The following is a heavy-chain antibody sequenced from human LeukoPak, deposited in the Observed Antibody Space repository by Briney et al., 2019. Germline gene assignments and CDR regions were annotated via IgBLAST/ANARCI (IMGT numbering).Heavy chain of an antibody. CDR2: ISGSGGST. Sequence: GGSLRLSCAASGFTFSSYAMSWVRQAPGKGLEWVSAISGSGGSTYYADSVKGRFTISRDNSKNTLYLQMNSLRAEDTAVYYCAKVQLEGTYCSSTSCPYYFDYWGQGTLVTVSS. CDR1: GFTFSSYA. CDR3: AKVQLEGTYCSSTSCPYYFDY. J-gene: IGHJ4*02. D-gene: IGHD2-2*01. V-gene: IGHV3-23*01.